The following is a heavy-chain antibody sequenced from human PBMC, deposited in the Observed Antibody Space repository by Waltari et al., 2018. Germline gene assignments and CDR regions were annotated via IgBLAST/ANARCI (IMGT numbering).Heavy chain of an antibody. CDR1: GFTFSSYG. D-gene: IGHD5-18*01. J-gene: IGHJ3*02. Sequence: QVQLVESGGGVVQPGRSLRLSCAASGFTFSSYGMHWVRQAPGKGLEWVAVIWYDGSNKYYADSVKGRFTISRDNSKNTLYLQMNSLRAEDTAVYYCAREYSYVDDAFDIWGQGTMVTVSS. V-gene: IGHV3-33*01. CDR2: IWYDGSNK. CDR3: AREYSYVDDAFDI.